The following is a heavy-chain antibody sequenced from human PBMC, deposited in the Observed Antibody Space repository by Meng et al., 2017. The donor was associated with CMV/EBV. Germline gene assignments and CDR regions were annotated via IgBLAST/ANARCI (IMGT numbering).Heavy chain of an antibody. CDR2: ISASGGST. D-gene: IGHD2-15*01. V-gene: IGHV3-23*01. Sequence: ASGLTFSSYAMTWVRQAPRKGLEWVSGISASGGSTYYADSVKGRCTISRDNSKNTLYLQMNSLRAEDTAVYYCAKGVVAAADNPPDHWGQGTLVTVSS. J-gene: IGHJ4*02. CDR1: GLTFSSYA. CDR3: AKGVVAAADNPPDH.